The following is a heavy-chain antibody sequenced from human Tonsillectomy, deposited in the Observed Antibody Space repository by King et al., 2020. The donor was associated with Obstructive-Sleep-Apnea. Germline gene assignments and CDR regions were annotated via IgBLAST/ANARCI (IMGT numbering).Heavy chain of an antibody. V-gene: IGHV1-3*04. CDR1: GYTFTTYV. CDR2: INTGNGNT. J-gene: IGHJ6*02. Sequence: VQLVQSGAEVKKPGASVKVSCKASGYTFTTYVMHWVRQPPGQRLEWMGWINTGNGNTKYSQKFQDRVTITRDTSASTAYMEVSSRRSEDTAVYYCARGGYYTDYYCYGMDVWGQGTTVIVSS. CDR3: ARGGYYTDYYCYGMDV. D-gene: IGHD3-10*01.